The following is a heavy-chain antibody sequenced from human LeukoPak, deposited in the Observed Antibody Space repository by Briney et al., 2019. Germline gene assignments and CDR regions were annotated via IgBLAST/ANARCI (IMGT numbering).Heavy chain of an antibody. CDR3: ARGRVEYSYGFSPFVRSLVRGFDY. Sequence: PSETLSLTCAVYGGSFSGYYWSWIRQPPGKGLEWIGEINHSGSTNYNPSLKSRVTISVDTSKNQFSLKLSSVTAADTAVYYCARGRVEYSYGFSPFVRSLVRGFDYWGQGTLVTVSS. D-gene: IGHD5-18*01. CDR1: GGSFSGYY. J-gene: IGHJ4*02. V-gene: IGHV4-34*01. CDR2: INHSGST.